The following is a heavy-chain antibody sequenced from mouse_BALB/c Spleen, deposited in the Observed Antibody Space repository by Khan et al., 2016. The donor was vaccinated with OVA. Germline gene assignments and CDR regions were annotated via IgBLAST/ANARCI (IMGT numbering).Heavy chain of an antibody. CDR3: AHPSYDPRYFEV. D-gene: IGHD2-3*01. J-gene: IGHJ1*01. V-gene: IGHV14-3*02. Sequence: VHLQQSGAELVKPGASVKLSCTASGFNIKDTYIHWVKQRPEQGLEWIGRIAPANGNTKYDPKFQGKATIIADTSSNTAYLQLSSLTSEDTAVXYCAHPSYDPRYFEVWGAGTTVTVSS. CDR1: GFNIKDTY. CDR2: IAPANGNT.